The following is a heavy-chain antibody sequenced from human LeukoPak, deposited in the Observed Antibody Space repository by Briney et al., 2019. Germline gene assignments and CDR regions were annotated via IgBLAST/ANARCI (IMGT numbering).Heavy chain of an antibody. D-gene: IGHD4-17*01. CDR3: ARGHYGDTYGLDV. J-gene: IGHJ6*02. Sequence: GGSLRLSCAASGFTFSSYWMSWVRQAPGKGLEWVANIKQDGSEKYYVDSVKGRFTISRDNAKNSLYLQMNSLRAEDTAVYYCARGHYGDTYGLDVWGRGTTVTVSS. CDR1: GFTFSSYW. CDR2: IKQDGSEK. V-gene: IGHV3-7*01.